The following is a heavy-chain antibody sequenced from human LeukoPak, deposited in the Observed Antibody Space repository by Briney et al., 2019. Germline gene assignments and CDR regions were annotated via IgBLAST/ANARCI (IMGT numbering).Heavy chain of an antibody. CDR2: ISIISSTI. V-gene: IGHV3-48*01. D-gene: IGHD3-16*01. CDR3: ARTYEGDLDY. J-gene: IGHJ4*02. Sequence: GGSLRLSCAASGFTFSRYHMNWVRQAPGKGLEWVSYISIISSTIYYADSVKGRFTISRDDAKNSVYLQMNSLRADDTAVYYCARTYEGDLDYWGQGTLVTVSS. CDR1: GFTFSRYH.